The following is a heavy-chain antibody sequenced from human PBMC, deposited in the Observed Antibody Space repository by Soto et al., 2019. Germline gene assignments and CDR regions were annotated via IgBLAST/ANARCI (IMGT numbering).Heavy chain of an antibody. CDR3: ATDMVLGSYVFWSGSSPQDYFAF. J-gene: IGHJ4*02. V-gene: IGHV3-15*02. Sequence: EVQLVESGGALVKPGGSLRLSCVVSGITFSNAWMTWVRQAPGKGLEWVGRIKSNIDGGTTDYAAPVKGRFTISRNDSENTLYLQMYKLKIADTAVYYLATDMVLGSYVFWSGSSPQDYFAFWGQGTQVAVSS. CDR2: IKSNIDGGTT. CDR1: GITFSNAW. D-gene: IGHD3-3*01.